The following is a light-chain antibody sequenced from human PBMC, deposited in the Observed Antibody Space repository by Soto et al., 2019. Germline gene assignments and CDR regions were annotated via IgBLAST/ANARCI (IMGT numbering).Light chain of an antibody. CDR2: SND. J-gene: IGLJ2*01. CDR1: SSNIGSNS. CDR3: TSYGGRDNLI. V-gene: IGLV1-44*01. Sequence: QSVLTQPPSASGTPGQRVIIFCSGSSSNIGSNSVNWHQQFPGTAPKLLIYSNDQRPSGVPDRFSGSKSGTSASLAISGLQSEDEADYYCTSYGGRDNLIFGGGTKLTVL.